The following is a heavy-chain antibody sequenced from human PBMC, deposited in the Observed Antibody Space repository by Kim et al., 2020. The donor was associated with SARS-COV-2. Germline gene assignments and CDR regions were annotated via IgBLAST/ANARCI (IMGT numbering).Heavy chain of an antibody. CDR1: GYTFTSYD. CDR3: TRHRSGHNDNWFDP. J-gene: IGHJ5*02. Sequence: ASVKVSCKASGYTFTSYDINWVRQATGQGLEWLGWMNPNSGNTGYAEKFRGRVTMTREISTSQAYMELSSLTSEDTAVYYCTRHRSGHNDNWFDPWGQGTLVTVS. V-gene: IGHV1-8*01. D-gene: IGHD6-19*01. CDR2: MNPNSGNT.